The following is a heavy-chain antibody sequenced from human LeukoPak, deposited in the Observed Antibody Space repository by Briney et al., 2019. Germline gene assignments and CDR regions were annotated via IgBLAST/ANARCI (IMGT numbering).Heavy chain of an antibody. CDR3: ARGLMSSGWKYYFDY. CDR2: IYYSWST. J-gene: IGHJ4*02. V-gene: IGHV4-59*01. Sequence: PSETLSLTCTVSGGSISSYYWSWIRQPPGKGLEWIGYIYYSWSTNNNPSLKSRVNIAVDTSKNQFSLRLRSVTAADTAVYYCARGLMSSGWKYYFDYWGQGTLVTVSS. CDR1: GGSISSYY. D-gene: IGHD6-19*01.